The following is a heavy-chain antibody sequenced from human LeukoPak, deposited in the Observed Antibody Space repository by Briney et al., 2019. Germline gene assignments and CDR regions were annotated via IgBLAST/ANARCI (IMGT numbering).Heavy chain of an antibody. D-gene: IGHD3-10*01. CDR3: ARGGYYGSGSYYVYYFDY. J-gene: IGHJ4*02. CDR2: IYYSGST. CDR1: GGSISSYY. V-gene: IGHV4-59*01. Sequence: SETLSLTCTVSGGSISSYYWSWIRQPPGKGLEWNGYIYYSGSTNYNPSLTSRVTISVDTSKNQFSLKLSSVTAADTAVYYCARGGYYGSGSYYVYYFDYWGQGTLVTVSS.